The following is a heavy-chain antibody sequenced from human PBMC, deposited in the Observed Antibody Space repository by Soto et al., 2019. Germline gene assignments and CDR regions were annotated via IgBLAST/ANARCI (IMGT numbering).Heavy chain of an antibody. D-gene: IGHD3-22*01. CDR1: GYTFSGYY. Sequence: GASVKVSCKASGYTFSGYYMHWVRQAPGQGLEWMGWINPNSGGTNYAQKFQGWVTMTRDTSISTAYMELSRLRSDDTAVYYCARGLHDSSGYWDYYYYGMDVWGQGTTVTVSS. CDR3: ARGLHDSSGYWDYYYYGMDV. V-gene: IGHV1-2*04. J-gene: IGHJ6*02. CDR2: INPNSGGT.